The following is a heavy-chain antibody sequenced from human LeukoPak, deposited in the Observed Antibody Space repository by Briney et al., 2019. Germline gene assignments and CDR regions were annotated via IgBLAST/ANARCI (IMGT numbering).Heavy chain of an antibody. J-gene: IGHJ4*02. Sequence: GGSLRLXCAASGFTFSSYAMHWVRLAPGKGLEYVSAISSNGGSTYYANSVKGRFTISRDNSKNTLYLQMGSLRAEDMAVYYCARGRDGYNSFGYWGQGTLVTVSS. CDR1: GFTFSSYA. V-gene: IGHV3-64*01. CDR3: ARGRDGYNSFGY. D-gene: IGHD5-24*01. CDR2: ISSNGGST.